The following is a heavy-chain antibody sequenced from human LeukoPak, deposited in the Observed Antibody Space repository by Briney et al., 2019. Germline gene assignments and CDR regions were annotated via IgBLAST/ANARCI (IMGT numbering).Heavy chain of an antibody. D-gene: IGHD6-13*01. Sequence: SQTLSLTCTVSGRSISSYYWSWIRQPPGKGLEWIGYIYYSGSTNYNPSLKSRFPMSVDTSKNQFSLKLSSVTAAATAVYYCGRDVNFDSSSWYGDLDAFDIWGQGTIISVSS. CDR2: IYYSGST. CDR3: GRDVNFDSSSWYGDLDAFDI. CDR1: GRSISSYY. V-gene: IGHV4-59*12. J-gene: IGHJ3*02.